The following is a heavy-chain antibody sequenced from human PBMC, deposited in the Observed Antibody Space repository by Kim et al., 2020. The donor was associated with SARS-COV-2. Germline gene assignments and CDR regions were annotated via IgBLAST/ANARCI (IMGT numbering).Heavy chain of an antibody. D-gene: IGHD3-10*01. V-gene: IGHV5-51*01. CDR3: ARQDLGGTETNYFDY. J-gene: IGHJ4*02. Sequence: PPFKGPVTISADKSISTAYLQWSSLKASDTAMYYCARQDLGGTETNYFDYWGQGTLVTVSS.